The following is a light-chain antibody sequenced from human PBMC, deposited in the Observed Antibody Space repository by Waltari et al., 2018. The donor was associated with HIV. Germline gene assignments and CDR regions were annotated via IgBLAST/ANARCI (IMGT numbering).Light chain of an antibody. CDR2: EVT. J-gene: IGLJ1*01. Sequence: QSALTQPASVSGSRGQSVTIFCNGTSSDVGKYKLLSWYQQSPGKAPNVVIYEVTERPSGVSSRFSASKSGNTASLTISGLQPQDEGDYFCCSYAGSSTYIFGSGTLVTVL. CDR3: CSYAGSSTYI. V-gene: IGLV2-23*02. CDR1: SSDVGKYKL.